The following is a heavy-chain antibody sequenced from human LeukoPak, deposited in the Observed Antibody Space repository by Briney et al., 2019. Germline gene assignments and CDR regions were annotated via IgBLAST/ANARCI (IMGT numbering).Heavy chain of an antibody. Sequence: SETLSLTCTVSGGSISSSSYYWGWIRQPPGKGLEWIGSIYYSGSTYYNPSLKSRVTISVDTSKNQFSLKLSSVTAADTAVYYCARTGFVDYYDKVIDYWGQGTLVTVSS. V-gene: IGHV4-39*07. D-gene: IGHD3-22*01. J-gene: IGHJ4*02. CDR1: GGSISSSSYY. CDR3: ARTGFVDYYDKVIDY. CDR2: IYYSGST.